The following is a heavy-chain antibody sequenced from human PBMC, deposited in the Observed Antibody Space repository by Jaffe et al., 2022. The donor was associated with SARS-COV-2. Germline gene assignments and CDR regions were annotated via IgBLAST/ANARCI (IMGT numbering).Heavy chain of an antibody. V-gene: IGHV7-4-1*02. J-gene: IGHJ4*02. CDR2: IDTNTGNP. D-gene: IGHD2-2*01. CDR3: ARDELTTMPVN. Sequence: QVQLVQSASELRKPGASVRVSCKASGYTFTTYPINWVRQTPGQGLEWLGWIDTNTGNPTYAQGFTGRFGFSLDTSVTTAYLDISDLKAEDTALYYCARDELTTMPVNWGQGTLVTVSS. CDR1: GYTFTTYP.